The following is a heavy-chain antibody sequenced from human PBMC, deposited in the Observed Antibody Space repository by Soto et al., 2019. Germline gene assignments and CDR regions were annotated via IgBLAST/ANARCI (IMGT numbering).Heavy chain of an antibody. CDR3: ARRTSGWYLDY. V-gene: IGHV3-23*01. J-gene: IGHJ4*02. Sequence: EVQLLESGGGLVQPGGSLRLSCAASGFTFSSYAISLVRQAAGKGLEWVSVISGSGGSTDYADSVKGRFTISRDNSKNPLYLQMNSLRAEYTAVYYCARRTSGWYLDYWGQGTLVTVSS. CDR1: GFTFSSYA. CDR2: ISGSGGST. D-gene: IGHD6-19*01.